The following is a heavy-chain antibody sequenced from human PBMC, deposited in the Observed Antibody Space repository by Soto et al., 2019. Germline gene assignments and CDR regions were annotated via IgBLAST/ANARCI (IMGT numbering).Heavy chain of an antibody. CDR1: GFTFSSYA. CDR3: ARGHTYYDFWSGPNPYYYYGMDV. V-gene: IGHV3-23*01. Sequence: GGSLRLSCAASGFTFSSYAMSWVRQAPGKGLEWVSAISGSGGSTYYADSVKGRFTVSRDNSKNTLYLQMNSLRAEDTAVYYCARGHTYYDFWSGPNPYYYYGMDVWGQGTTVTVSS. D-gene: IGHD3-3*01. CDR2: ISGSGGST. J-gene: IGHJ6*02.